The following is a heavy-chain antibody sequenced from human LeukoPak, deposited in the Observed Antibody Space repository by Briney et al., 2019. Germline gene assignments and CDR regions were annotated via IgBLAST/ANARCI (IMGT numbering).Heavy chain of an antibody. J-gene: IGHJ6*03. V-gene: IGHV3-7*01. CDR2: IKQDGSEK. D-gene: IGHD2-2*01. CDR3: ARGGEVVPTYYYYYMDV. CDR1: GFTFSSYW. Sequence: GGSLRLSCAASGFTFSSYWMSWVRQAPGKGLEWVANIKQDGSEKYYVDSVKGRFTISRDNAKNSLYLQVNSLRAEDTAVYYCARGGEVVPTYYYYYMDVWGKGTTVAVSS.